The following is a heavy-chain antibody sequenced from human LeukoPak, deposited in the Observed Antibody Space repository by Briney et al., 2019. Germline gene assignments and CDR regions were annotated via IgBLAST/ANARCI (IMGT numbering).Heavy chain of an antibody. D-gene: IGHD5-18*01. J-gene: IGHJ4*02. Sequence: PAETLTLTCTVSGGSISSYYWSWIRQPPGKGLEWIGYIYYSGSTNYNPSLESRVTISVDTSKSQFSLKLSSVTAADTAVYYCATILQSEYTYGHAFHYWGQGTLVSDCS. V-gene: IGHV4-59*01. CDR1: GGSISSYY. CDR3: ATILQSEYTYGHAFHY. CDR2: IYYSGST.